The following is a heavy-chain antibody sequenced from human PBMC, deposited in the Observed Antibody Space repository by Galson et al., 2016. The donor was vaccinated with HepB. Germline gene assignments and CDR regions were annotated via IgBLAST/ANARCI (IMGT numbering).Heavy chain of an antibody. Sequence: SLRLSCAVSGLTFSDAWLAWVRQAPGKGLEFVGRIRGGGDGTDYAAFAKGRFSISRDDPKHMLFLEINSVKTEDTAVYFWVYDSSGYYSFHYWGQGALVTVSS. J-gene: IGHJ4*02. D-gene: IGHD3-22*01. V-gene: IGHV3-15*05. CDR2: IRGGGDGT. CDR1: GLTFSDAW. CDR3: VYDSSGYYSFHY.